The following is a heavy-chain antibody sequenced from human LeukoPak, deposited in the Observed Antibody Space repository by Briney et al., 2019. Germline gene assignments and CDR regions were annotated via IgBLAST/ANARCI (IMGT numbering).Heavy chain of an antibody. J-gene: IGHJ6*02. D-gene: IGHD3-10*01. Sequence: TSETLSLTCAVYGGSFSGYYWSWIRQPPGKGLEWIGEINHSGSTNYNPSLKSRVTISVDTSKNQFSLKLSSVTAADTAVYYCAREGTLWFGVYRYYYGMDVWGQGTTVTVSS. CDR3: AREGTLWFGVYRYYYGMDV. CDR2: INHSGST. CDR1: GGSFSGYY. V-gene: IGHV4-34*01.